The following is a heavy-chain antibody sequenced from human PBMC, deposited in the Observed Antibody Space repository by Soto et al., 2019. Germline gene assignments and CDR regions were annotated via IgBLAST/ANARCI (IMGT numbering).Heavy chain of an antibody. D-gene: IGHD2-15*01. CDR3: VKESTPPFFDS. Sequence: PGGSLRLSCAASGFTFSSYWMHWVRQAPGKGLVWVSRINSDGSSTSYADSVKGRFTISRDNAKNTLYLQMNSLRAEDTAVYYCVKESTPPFFDSWGQGVAVTVSS. CDR2: INSDGSST. V-gene: IGHV3-74*01. J-gene: IGHJ4*02. CDR1: GFTFSSYW.